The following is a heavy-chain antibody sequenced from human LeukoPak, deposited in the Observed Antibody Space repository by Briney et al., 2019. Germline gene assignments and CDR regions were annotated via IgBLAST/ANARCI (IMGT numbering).Heavy chain of an antibody. CDR3: ARAYDILTGLPDY. CDR2: IKQDGSEK. J-gene: IGHJ4*02. Sequence: GSLRLSFAGSGFTFSSYWMSWVRQAPGKGLGWVANIKQDGSEKYYVDSVKGRFTISRDNAKNSLYLQMNSLRAEDTAVYYCARAYDILTGLPDYWGQGTLVTVSS. CDR1: GFTFSSYW. V-gene: IGHV3-7*01. D-gene: IGHD3-9*01.